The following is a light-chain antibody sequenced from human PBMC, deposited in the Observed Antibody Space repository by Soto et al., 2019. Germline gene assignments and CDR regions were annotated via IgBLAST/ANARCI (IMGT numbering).Light chain of an antibody. CDR2: DDN. Sequence: SYELTQPPSVSVAPGQTARITCGGKYIETKRVHWYQQKPGQAPLLVVYDDNDRPSGIPERFSGSNSGNTATLIISKVEAGDEADYYCQVWDSYTDHRVFGGGTKLTV. CDR3: QVWDSYTDHRV. J-gene: IGLJ3*02. V-gene: IGLV3-21*02. CDR1: YIETKR.